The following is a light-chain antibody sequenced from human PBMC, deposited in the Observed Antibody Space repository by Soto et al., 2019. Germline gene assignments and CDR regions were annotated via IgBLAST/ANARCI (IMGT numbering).Light chain of an antibody. CDR3: QQRSDWPPLT. Sequence: EIVLTQSPATLSLSPGEIATLSCRASQSVRSYLAWYQQKPGQAPRLLIYGASSRATGVPARFSGSGSGTDFTLTISSLEPEDFAIYYCQQRSDWPPLTFGGGTKVDIK. V-gene: IGKV3-11*01. J-gene: IGKJ4*01. CDR1: QSVRSY. CDR2: GAS.